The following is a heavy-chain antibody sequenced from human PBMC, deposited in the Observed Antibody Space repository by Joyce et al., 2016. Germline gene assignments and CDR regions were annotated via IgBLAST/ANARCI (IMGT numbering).Heavy chain of an antibody. D-gene: IGHD6-19*01. CDR3: ARERALAVAARYFQH. CDR1: GYTFTDYG. Sequence: QIQLVQSGPEVKKPGASVKVSCKASGYTFTDYGFSWVRQAPGQGLEWMGWISAYNGNRVYEQKFQGRVTMTTHTPTSTAYMELRSLRSDDTAVYFCARERALAVAARYFQHWGQGTLVTVSS. V-gene: IGHV1-18*01. CDR2: ISAYNGNR. J-gene: IGHJ1*01.